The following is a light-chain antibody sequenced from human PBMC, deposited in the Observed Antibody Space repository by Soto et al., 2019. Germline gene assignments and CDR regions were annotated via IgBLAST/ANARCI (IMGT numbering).Light chain of an antibody. CDR2: STN. Sequence: QTVVTQEPSFSVSPGGTVTLTCGLTSGSVTSSYYPSWYQQTPGQTPRTLIYSTNTRSSGVPDRFSGSILGNKAALTITGAHADDESDYYCVIYMGSGISMFGGGTKVTVL. CDR1: SGSVTSSYY. CDR3: VIYMGSGISM. J-gene: IGLJ3*02. V-gene: IGLV8-61*01.